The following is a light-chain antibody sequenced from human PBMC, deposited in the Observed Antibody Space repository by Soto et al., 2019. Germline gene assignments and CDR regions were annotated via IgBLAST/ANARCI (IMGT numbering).Light chain of an antibody. CDR1: SSEVGGYNY. J-gene: IGLJ2*01. V-gene: IGLV2-14*01. Sequence: QSVLTQPASVSGSPGQSITISCTGTSSEVGGYNYVSWYQQHPGKAPTFMIYDVSNRPSGVSNRFSGSKSGNTASLTISGLQAEDEADYYCSSYTSTSTLVFGGGTKVTVL. CDR2: DVS. CDR3: SSYTSTSTLV.